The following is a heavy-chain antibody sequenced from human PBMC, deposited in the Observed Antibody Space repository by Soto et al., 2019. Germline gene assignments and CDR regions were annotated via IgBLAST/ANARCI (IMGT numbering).Heavy chain of an antibody. Sequence: LSLTCTVSGGSISSYYWSWIRQPPGKGLEWIGYIYYSGSTNYNPSLKSRVTISVDTSKNQFSLKLSSVTAADTAVYYCARDQREYYYDSSGLNWFDPWGQGTLVTVSS. CDR2: IYYSGST. CDR1: GGSISSYY. CDR3: ARDQREYYYDSSGLNWFDP. V-gene: IGHV4-59*01. D-gene: IGHD3-22*01. J-gene: IGHJ5*02.